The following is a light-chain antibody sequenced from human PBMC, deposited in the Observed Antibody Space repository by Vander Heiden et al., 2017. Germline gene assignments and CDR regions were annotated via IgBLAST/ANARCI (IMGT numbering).Light chain of an antibody. V-gene: IGKV1-8*01. CDR2: AAS. CDR1: QGISSY. CDR3: QQYDSYRHT. J-gene: IGKJ2*01. Sequence: AIRMTQSPSSFSASTGDRVTITCRASQGISSYLAWYQQKPGKAPKLLIYAASTLQSGVPSRFSRSGSGTDFTLTISFLHSEDFATYYCQQYDSYRHTFGQGTKLEIK.